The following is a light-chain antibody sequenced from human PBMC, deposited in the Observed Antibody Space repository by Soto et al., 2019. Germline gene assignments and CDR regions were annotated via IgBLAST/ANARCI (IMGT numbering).Light chain of an antibody. Sequence: QSVLTKPPSVSGAPGQRVTISCTGSSSNIGAGYDVHWYQQLPGTAPKLIIYGNSNRPSGVPDRFSGSKSGTSASLAITGLQAEDEADYSCQSYDSSLSGWVFGGGTKLTVL. CDR3: QSYDSSLSGWV. CDR2: GNS. CDR1: SSNIGAGYD. V-gene: IGLV1-40*01. J-gene: IGLJ3*02.